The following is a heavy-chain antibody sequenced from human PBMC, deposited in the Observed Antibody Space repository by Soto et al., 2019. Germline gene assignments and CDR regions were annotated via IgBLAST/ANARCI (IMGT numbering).Heavy chain of an antibody. V-gene: IGHV4-34*01. Sequence: SETLSLTCAVYGGSFSGYYWSWIRQPPGKGLEWIGEINHSGSTNYNPSLKSRVTISVNTSKNQFSLKLSSVTAADTAVYYCASRWEDFWSGYDYWGQGTLVTVSS. CDR1: GGSFSGYY. CDR3: ASRWEDFWSGYDY. J-gene: IGHJ4*02. D-gene: IGHD3-3*01. CDR2: INHSGST.